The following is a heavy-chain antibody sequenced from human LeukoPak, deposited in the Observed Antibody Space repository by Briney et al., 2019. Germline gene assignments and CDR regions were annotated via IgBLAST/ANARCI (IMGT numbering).Heavy chain of an antibody. Sequence: GGSLRLSCAASGFTFFRHSMTWVRQAPGKGLEWVANVRDDGTEIYYADSVRGRFTISRDDAINSLFLQMNSLRAEDTAIYYCRRLHPFQSSTYRPVDHWGQGTLVSVSS. CDR3: RRLHPFQSSTYRPVDH. D-gene: IGHD2-15*01. J-gene: IGHJ4*02. CDR2: VRDDGTEI. V-gene: IGHV3-7*01. CDR1: GFTFFRHS.